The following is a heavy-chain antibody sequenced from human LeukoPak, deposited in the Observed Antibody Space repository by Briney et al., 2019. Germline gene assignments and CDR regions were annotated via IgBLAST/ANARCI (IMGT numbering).Heavy chain of an antibody. V-gene: IGHV4-59*01. CDR3: ASDYGSGSYRFDY. D-gene: IGHD3-10*01. CDR2: IYNSGST. CDR1: GDSLSGYA. Sequence: PSETLSLTCTVSGDSLSGYAGSWIRQPPGKGLEWIGYIYNSGSTTYTPSLKSRLTISLDTSKRQFSLNLRSVTAADTAVYYCASDYGSGSYRFDYWGQGTLVSVSS. J-gene: IGHJ4*02.